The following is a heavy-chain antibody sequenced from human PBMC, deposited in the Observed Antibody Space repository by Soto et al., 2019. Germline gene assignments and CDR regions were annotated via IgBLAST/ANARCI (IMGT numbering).Heavy chain of an antibody. CDR3: TRERYGDYAVDS. CDR1: NSSIISNYY. Sequence: PSETLSLTCVVSNSSIISNYYWGWIRQPPGKGLEWIGIVYQSGTAFYNPSLKSRVTMSIDMSEDQFSLRLTSVTAADTAVYYCTRERYGDYAVDSWGHGTLVTVS. D-gene: IGHD5-12*01. CDR2: VYQSGTA. J-gene: IGHJ5*01. V-gene: IGHV4-38-2*02.